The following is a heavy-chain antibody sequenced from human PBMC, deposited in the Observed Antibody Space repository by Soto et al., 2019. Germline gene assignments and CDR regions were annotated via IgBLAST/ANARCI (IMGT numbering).Heavy chain of an antibody. Sequence: QVQLQESGPGLVKPSGTLSLTCAVSGASISSRNWWSWVRQPPGKGLEWIGEIYHSGGTNYNPSLKSRATMSVDKSNNQFSLNLSSVTAADTAVYYCAGTPYYGSGSYQLDYWGQGTLVTVSS. CDR2: IYHSGGT. CDR3: AGTPYYGSGSYQLDY. V-gene: IGHV4-4*02. CDR1: GASISSRNW. J-gene: IGHJ4*02. D-gene: IGHD3-10*01.